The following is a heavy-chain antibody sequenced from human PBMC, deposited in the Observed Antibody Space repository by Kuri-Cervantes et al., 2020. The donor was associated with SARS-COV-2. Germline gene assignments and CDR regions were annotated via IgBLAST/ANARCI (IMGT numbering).Heavy chain of an antibody. CDR2: FDPEDGET. CDR1: GYTLTELS. D-gene: IGHD5/OR15-5a*01. CDR3: ARDQGSTIEAGVPWRESYYYYGMDV. Sequence: ASVKVSCKVSGYTLTELSMHWVRQAPGKGLEWMGGFDPEDGETIYAQKFQGRVTITADKSTSTAYMELSSLRSEDTAVYYCARDQGSTIEAGVPWRESYYYYGMDVWGQGTTVTVSS. J-gene: IGHJ6*02. V-gene: IGHV1-24*01.